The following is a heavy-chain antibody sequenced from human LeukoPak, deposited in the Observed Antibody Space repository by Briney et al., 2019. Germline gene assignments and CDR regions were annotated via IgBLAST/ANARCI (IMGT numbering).Heavy chain of an antibody. J-gene: IGHJ4*02. CDR1: ADTFTGDY. CDR3: ARDNGDYWFDY. Sequence: ASLLGFCNAAADTFTGDYTNRWLRAPGQGLEWMGWINPNSGGTNYAQKFQGRVTMTRDTSISTAYMELTRLRSDDTAVYYCARDNGDYWFDYWGQGTLVTVYS. D-gene: IGHD4-17*01. V-gene: IGHV1-2*02. CDR2: INPNSGGT.